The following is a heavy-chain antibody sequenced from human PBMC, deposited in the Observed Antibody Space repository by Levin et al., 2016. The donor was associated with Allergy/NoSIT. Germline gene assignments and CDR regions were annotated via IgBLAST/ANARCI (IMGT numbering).Heavy chain of an antibody. J-gene: IGHJ4*02. CDR1: GYTFTGYY. CDR2: INPNSGGT. V-gene: IGHV1-2*06. CDR3: ARDLWSGYSAVY. D-gene: IGHD3-3*01. Sequence: ASVKVSCKASGYTFTGYYMHWVRQAPGQGLEWMGRINPNSGGTNYAQKFQGRVTMTRDTSISTAYMELSRLRSDDTAVYYCARDLWSGYSAVYWGQGTLVTVSS.